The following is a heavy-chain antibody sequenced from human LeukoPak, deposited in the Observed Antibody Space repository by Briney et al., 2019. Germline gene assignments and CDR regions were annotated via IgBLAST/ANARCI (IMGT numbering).Heavy chain of an antibody. CDR3: AVWFGEFLYYFDY. CDR2: INPNSGGT. D-gene: IGHD3-10*01. V-gene: IGHV1-2*02. CDR1: GYTFTGYY. J-gene: IGHJ4*02. Sequence: ASVKVSCKASGYTFTGYYMHWVRQAPGQGLEWMGWINPNSGGTNYAQKFQGRVTMTRDTSISTAYMELGRLRSDDTAVYYCAVWFGEFLYYFDYWGQGTLVTVSS.